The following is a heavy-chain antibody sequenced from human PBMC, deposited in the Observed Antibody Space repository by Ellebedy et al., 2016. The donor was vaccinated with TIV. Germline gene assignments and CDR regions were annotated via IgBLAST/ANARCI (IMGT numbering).Heavy chain of an antibody. CDR2: FHYSGTT. CDR3: ARTSTMVRGALDY. V-gene: IGHV4-59*01. J-gene: IGHJ4*02. D-gene: IGHD3-10*01. CDR1: DGSIRGYH. Sequence: SETLSLTXTVSDGSIRGYHWSWIRQSPGKGLEWIGYFHYSGTTNYNPSLKSRLSISVDTSKDQFSLNLSSVTAADTGVYYCARTSTMVRGALDYWGQGTLVTVSS.